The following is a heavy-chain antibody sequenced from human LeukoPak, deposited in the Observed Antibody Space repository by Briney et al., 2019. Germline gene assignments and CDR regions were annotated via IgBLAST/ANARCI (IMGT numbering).Heavy chain of an antibody. CDR2: INSDGSST. D-gene: IGHD5-24*01. J-gene: IGHJ4*02. CDR1: GFTFSSYW. Sequence: QPGGSLRLSCAASGFTFSSYWMHWVRQAPGKGLVWVSRINSDGSSTTYADSVRGRFAISRDNAKNTLYLQMNSLRAEDTAVYYCARGGGWSQFDVYYFDYWGQGTLVTVSS. CDR3: ARGGGWSQFDVYYFDY. V-gene: IGHV3-74*01.